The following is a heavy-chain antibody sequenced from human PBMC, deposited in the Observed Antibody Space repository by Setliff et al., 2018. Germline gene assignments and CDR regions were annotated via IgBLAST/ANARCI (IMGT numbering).Heavy chain of an antibody. CDR3: VTHTVTSFDY. D-gene: IGHD4-4*01. J-gene: IGHJ4*02. V-gene: IGHV3-7*01. Sequence: GESLKISCAASGFTFSSYWMSWVRQAPGKGLEWVANIKQGGSEKYYVDSVKGRFTISRDNAKNSLYLQMNSLRAEDTAVYYCVTHTVTSFDYWGQGTLVTVSS. CDR1: GFTFSSYW. CDR2: IKQGGSEK.